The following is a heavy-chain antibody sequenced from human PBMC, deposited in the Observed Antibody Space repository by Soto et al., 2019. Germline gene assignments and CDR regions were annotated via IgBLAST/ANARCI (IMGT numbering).Heavy chain of an antibody. CDR1: GFTFDDYT. V-gene: IGHV3-43*01. J-gene: IGHJ4*02. CDR2: ISRDGGRT. Sequence: EVQLVESGGVVVQPGGSLRLSCAASGFTFDDYTMHWVRQAPGKGLEWVSLISRDGGRTHYADSVKGRFAISRDNSKNSLFLQMNSLRNEDTALYYCAKGAVVLNYLFDYWGQGTLVTVSS. D-gene: IGHD3-22*01. CDR3: AKGAVVLNYLFDY.